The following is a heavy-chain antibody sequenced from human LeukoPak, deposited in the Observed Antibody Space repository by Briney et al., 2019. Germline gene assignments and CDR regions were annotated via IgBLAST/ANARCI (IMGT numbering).Heavy chain of an antibody. Sequence: GGSLRLSCAASGFTFSTYYMTWVRQAPGKGLEWVANINQDGSEKYYVDSVKGRFTISRDNAKNSLSLQMNSLRAEDTAVYPCARTRVSGGTFYHPFDYWGQGTLVTVSS. CDR1: GFTFSTYY. D-gene: IGHD2-15*01. V-gene: IGHV3-7*01. CDR2: INQDGSEK. CDR3: ARTRVSGGTFYHPFDY. J-gene: IGHJ4*02.